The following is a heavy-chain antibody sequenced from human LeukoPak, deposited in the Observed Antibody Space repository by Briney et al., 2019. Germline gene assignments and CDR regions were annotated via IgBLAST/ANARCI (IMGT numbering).Heavy chain of an antibody. Sequence: GGSLRLSCAASGFTFSIYTMTWVRQAPGKGLEWVSAISGSGVSAYYADSVKGRFTISRDNSKNTLYLQMNSLRAEDTAVYYCAKDRRYCSGGSCQRPAYYFDYWGQGTLVTVSS. CDR2: ISGSGVSA. CDR3: AKDRRYCSGGSCQRPAYYFDY. V-gene: IGHV3-23*01. D-gene: IGHD2-15*01. J-gene: IGHJ4*02. CDR1: GFTFSIYT.